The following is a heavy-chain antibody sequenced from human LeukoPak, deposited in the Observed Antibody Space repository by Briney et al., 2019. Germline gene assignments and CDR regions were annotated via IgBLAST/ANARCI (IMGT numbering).Heavy chain of an antibody. CDR1: GSTFSGSA. J-gene: IGHJ4*02. V-gene: IGHV3-73*01. CDR3: TKHPSDDGGAIDY. D-gene: IGHD4-23*01. Sequence: GGSLRLSCAASGSTFSGSAMHWVRQASGTGLEWVGRIRSKANNYATAYAASVKGRFTISRDDSKNTAYLQMNSLETEGTAVYYCTKHPSDDGGAIDYWGQGTLVTVSS. CDR2: IRSKANNYAT.